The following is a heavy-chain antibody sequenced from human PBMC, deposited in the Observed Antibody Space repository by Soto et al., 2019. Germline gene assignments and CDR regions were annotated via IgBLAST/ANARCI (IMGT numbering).Heavy chain of an antibody. Sequence: PDGSLRRSCAASGFTFSSYAMSWVRQAPGKGLEWVSSISGSGGSTYYADSVKGRFTISRDNSKNTLYLQMNSLRAEDTAVYYCAKVKEYSYGLYAYGMDVWGQGTKVTVSS. D-gene: IGHD5-18*01. CDR3: AKVKEYSYGLYAYGMDV. CDR1: GFTFSSYA. J-gene: IGHJ6*02. V-gene: IGHV3-23*01. CDR2: ISGSGGST.